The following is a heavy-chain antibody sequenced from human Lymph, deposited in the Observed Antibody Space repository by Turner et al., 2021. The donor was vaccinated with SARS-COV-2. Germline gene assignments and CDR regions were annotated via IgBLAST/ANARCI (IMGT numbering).Heavy chain of an antibody. J-gene: IGHJ4*02. CDR2: ISGSGDST. D-gene: IGHD5-18*01. V-gene: IGHV3-23*01. Sequence: EVQRLESGGGLVQPGGSLRLPCAASGFTFSSYAMSWVRQAPGKGREWVSAISGSGDSTYYADSVKSRFTISRDNSKNTLYLQMNSLRAEDTAVYYCAKEGDTAMVNFDYWGQGTLVTVSS. CDR1: GFTFSSYA. CDR3: AKEGDTAMVNFDY.